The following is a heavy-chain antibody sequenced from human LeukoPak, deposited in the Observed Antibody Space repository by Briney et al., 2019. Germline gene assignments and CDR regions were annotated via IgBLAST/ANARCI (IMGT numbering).Heavy chain of an antibody. D-gene: IGHD6-13*01. CDR3: ARKGIAAAGYNWFDP. J-gene: IGHJ5*02. V-gene: IGHV1-69*06. CDR2: IIPIFGTA. CDR1: GGTLSSYA. Sequence: ASVKVSCKASGGTLSSYAISWVRQAPGQGLEWMGGIIPIFGTANYAQKFQGRVTITADKSTSTAYMELSSLRSEDTAVYYCARKGIAAAGYNWFDPWGQGTLVTVSS.